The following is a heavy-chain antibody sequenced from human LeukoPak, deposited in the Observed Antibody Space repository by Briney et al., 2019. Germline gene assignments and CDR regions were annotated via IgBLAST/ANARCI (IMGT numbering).Heavy chain of an antibody. CDR3: ARVSSSSWYSYWFDP. J-gene: IGHJ5*02. CDR2: IYYSGNT. Sequence: SETLSLTCTVSGVSISSSNSYWGWIRQPPGKGLEWIGSIYYSGNTYYNASLKSQVSISIDTSKNQFSLRLTSVTAADTAVYYCARVSSSSWYSYWFDPWGQGTLVTVSS. CDR1: GVSISSSNSY. D-gene: IGHD6-13*01. V-gene: IGHV4-39*01.